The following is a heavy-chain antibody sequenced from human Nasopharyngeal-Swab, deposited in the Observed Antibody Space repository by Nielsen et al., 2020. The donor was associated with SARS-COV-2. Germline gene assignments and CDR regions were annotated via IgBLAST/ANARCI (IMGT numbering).Heavy chain of an antibody. J-gene: IGHJ4*02. CDR1: GYTFTSYG. V-gene: IGHV1-18*03. D-gene: IGHD3-22*01. CDR3: ARAYYYDSSGYYYADY. Sequence: ASVKVSCKASGYTFTSYGISWVRQAPGQGLEWMGWISAYNGNTNYAQKLQGRVTMTTDTSTSTAYMELRSLRSDDMAVYYCARAYYYDSSGYYYADYWGQGTLVTVSS. CDR2: ISAYNGNT.